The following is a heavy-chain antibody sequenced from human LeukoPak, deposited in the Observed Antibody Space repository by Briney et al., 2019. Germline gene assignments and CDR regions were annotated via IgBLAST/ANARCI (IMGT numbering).Heavy chain of an antibody. J-gene: IGHJ6*02. CDR2: INHSGST. CDR1: GVSISSYY. V-gene: IGHV4-34*01. Sequence: SETLSLTCTVSGVSISSYYWSWIRQPPGKGLEWIGEINHSGSTNYNPSLKSRVTISVDTSKNQFSLKLSSVTAADTAVYYCARDRHYYYYGMDAWGQGTTVTVSS. CDR3: ARDRHYYYYGMDA.